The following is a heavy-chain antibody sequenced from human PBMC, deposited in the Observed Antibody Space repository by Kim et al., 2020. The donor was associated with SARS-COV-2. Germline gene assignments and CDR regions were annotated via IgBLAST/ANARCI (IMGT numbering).Heavy chain of an antibody. Sequence: SVKVSCKASGGTFSSYAISWVRQAPGQGLEWMGGIIPIFGTANYAQKFQGRVTITADESTSTAYMELSSLRSEDTAVYYCASHGREGYGSGLRSYFDYWGQGTLVTVSS. J-gene: IGHJ4*02. CDR3: ASHGREGYGSGLRSYFDY. D-gene: IGHD3-10*01. CDR2: IIPIFGTA. V-gene: IGHV1-69*13. CDR1: GGTFSSYA.